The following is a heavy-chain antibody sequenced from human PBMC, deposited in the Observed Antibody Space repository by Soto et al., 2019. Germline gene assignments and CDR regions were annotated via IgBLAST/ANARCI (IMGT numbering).Heavy chain of an antibody. Sequence: GESLKISCKGSGYSFTSYWIGWVRQMPGKGLEWMGIIYPGDSATRYSPSFQGQVTISADKSISPAYLQWSSLKATDTAMDYCARSSYYGSGSYSGKYYFDYWGQVTMGAAS. CDR3: ARSSYYGSGSYSGKYYFDY. CDR1: GYSFTSYW. J-gene: IGHJ4*02. V-gene: IGHV5-51*01. CDR2: IYPGDSAT. D-gene: IGHD3-10*01.